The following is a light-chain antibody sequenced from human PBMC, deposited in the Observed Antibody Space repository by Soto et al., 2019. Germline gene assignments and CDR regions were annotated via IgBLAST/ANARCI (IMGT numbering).Light chain of an antibody. CDR2: AAS. CDR1: QGISSY. V-gene: IGKV1-9*01. CDR3: QQLNSYPPWT. J-gene: IGKJ1*01. Sequence: DIQLTQSPSFLSASVGDRVTITCRASQGISSYLAWYQHKPGKAPKLLIYAASTLQSGVPSRFSGSGSGTEFTLTISSLQPEDFATYYCQQLNSYPPWTFGQGTKVDIK.